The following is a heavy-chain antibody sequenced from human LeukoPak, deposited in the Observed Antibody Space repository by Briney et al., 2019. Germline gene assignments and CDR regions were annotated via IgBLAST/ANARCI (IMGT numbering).Heavy chain of an antibody. Sequence: SETLSLTCTVSGYSISGGYYWGWIRQPPGKGLEWIGSVSHSGSTYYNPSLKSRVTISVDTSKNQFSLKLTSVTAADTAVYYCARDDSSSSEAFDYWGQGTLVTVSS. CDR2: VSHSGST. CDR3: ARDDSSSSEAFDY. J-gene: IGHJ4*02. V-gene: IGHV4-38-2*02. CDR1: GYSISGGYY. D-gene: IGHD6-6*01.